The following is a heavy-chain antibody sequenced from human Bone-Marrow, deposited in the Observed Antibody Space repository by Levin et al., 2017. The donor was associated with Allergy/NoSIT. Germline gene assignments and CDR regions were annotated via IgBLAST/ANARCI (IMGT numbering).Heavy chain of an antibody. J-gene: IGHJ2*01. Sequence: GGSLRLSCAASGFTFRDYQISWIRQTPGKGLEWVSYISTSGNTLYYADSVKGRFTISRDNARNPLALAMDSLRAEDTAVYYCARVAMTSNWYFDLWGRGTLVTVSS. CDR3: ARVAMTSNWYFDL. CDR1: GFTFRDYQ. V-gene: IGHV3-11*01. D-gene: IGHD2-2*01. CDR2: ISTSGNTL.